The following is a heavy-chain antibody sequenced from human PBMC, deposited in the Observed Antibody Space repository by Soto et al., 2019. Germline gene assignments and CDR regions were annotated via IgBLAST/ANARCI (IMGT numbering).Heavy chain of an antibody. CDR3: ARAPLRFSYDSSGYYYGGPFDI. D-gene: IGHD3-22*01. CDR1: GYTFTSYA. J-gene: IGHJ3*02. Sequence: ASVKVSCKASGYTFTSYAMHWVRQAPGQRLEWMGWINAGNGNTKYSQKIKGRVTITRNTSASTAYIELSSLRSEDTAVYYYARAPLRFSYDSSGYYYGGPFDIWGQGTMVTVSS. V-gene: IGHV1-3*01. CDR2: INAGNGNT.